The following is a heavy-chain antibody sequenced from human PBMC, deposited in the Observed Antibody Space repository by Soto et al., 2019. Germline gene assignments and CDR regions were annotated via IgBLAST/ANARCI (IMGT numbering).Heavy chain of an antibody. Sequence: SSETPSLTRTFSCGSIRSGGYYLSWVRPPPGKGLEWIGYIYYSGSTYYNPSLKSRVTISVDTSKNQFSLKLSSVTAADTAVYYCARRRSRGYDILTGYHHDYWGQGTLVTVSS. V-gene: IGHV4-31*03. CDR2: IYYSGST. CDR3: ARRRSRGYDILTGYHHDY. J-gene: IGHJ4*02. D-gene: IGHD3-9*01. CDR1: CGSIRSGGYY.